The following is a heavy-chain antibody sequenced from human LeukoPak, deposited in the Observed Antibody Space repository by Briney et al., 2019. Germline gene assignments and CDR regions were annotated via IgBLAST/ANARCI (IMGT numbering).Heavy chain of an antibody. V-gene: IGHV3-30*03. CDR1: GFTFSSYG. J-gene: IGHJ4*02. CDR2: ISYDGSNK. D-gene: IGHD4-11*01. Sequence: GRSLRLSCAASGFTFSSYGMHWVRQAPGKGLEWVAVISYDGSNKYYADSVKGRFTISRDNAKNSLYLQMNSLRAEDTAVYYCARDTTVTTRGPLGYWGQGTLVTVSS. CDR3: ARDTTVTTRGPLGY.